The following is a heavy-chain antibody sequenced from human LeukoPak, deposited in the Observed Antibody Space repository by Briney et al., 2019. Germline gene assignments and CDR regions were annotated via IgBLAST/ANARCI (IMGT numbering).Heavy chain of an antibody. V-gene: IGHV6-1*01. CDR3: ARGTNDYADPVFDS. Sequence: SQTLSLTCAISGDTVSSNSAAWNWIRQSPSRGLEWLGRTYYRSKWYHDYATSVKSRMTINPDTSENQVSLQLKSVIPEDTAVYYCARGTNDYADPVFDSWGRGTLVTVSS. CDR2: TYYRSKWYH. J-gene: IGHJ4*02. CDR1: GDTVSSNSAA. D-gene: IGHD3-16*01.